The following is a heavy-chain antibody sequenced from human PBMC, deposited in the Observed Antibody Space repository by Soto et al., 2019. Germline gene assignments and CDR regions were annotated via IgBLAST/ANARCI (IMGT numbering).Heavy chain of an antibody. CDR1: GGSISSGGYY. V-gene: IGHV4-31*03. CDR3: ARAVPSEPVFVVVVAAFFDWFDP. D-gene: IGHD2-15*01. J-gene: IGHJ5*02. CDR2: IYYSGST. Sequence: PSETLSLTCTVSGGSISSGGYYWSWIRQHPGKGLEWIGYIYYSGSTYYNPSLKSRVTISVDTSKNQFSLKLSSVTAADTAVYYCARAVPSEPVFVVVVAAFFDWFDPWGQGTLVTVSS.